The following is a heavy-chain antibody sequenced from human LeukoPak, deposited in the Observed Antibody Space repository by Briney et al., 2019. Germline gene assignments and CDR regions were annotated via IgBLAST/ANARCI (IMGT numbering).Heavy chain of an antibody. J-gene: IGHJ4*02. CDR1: GGSISSSSYY. CDR3: ARPGSSSGWYYFDY. Sequence: SETLSLTRTVPGGSISSSSYYWGWIRQPPGKGLEWIASIYYSESTFYNPSLKSRVTISVDTSKNQFSLKLSSVTAADTAVYYCARPGSSSGWYYFDYWGQGTLVTVSS. V-gene: IGHV4-39*01. CDR2: IYYSEST. D-gene: IGHD6-19*01.